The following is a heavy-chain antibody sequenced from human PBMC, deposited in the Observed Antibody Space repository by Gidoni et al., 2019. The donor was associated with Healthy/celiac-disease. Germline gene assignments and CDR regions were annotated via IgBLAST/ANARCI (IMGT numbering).Heavy chain of an antibody. Sequence: EVQLVESGGGLVKPGGSLRLSCAASGFTFSSYSMNWVSQGPGKGLEWVSSISSSSSYIYYADSVKGRFTISRDNAKNSLYLQMNSLRAEDTAVYYCATWAWAGMWGQGTLVTVSS. CDR3: ATWAWAGM. CDR2: ISSSSSYI. J-gene: IGHJ4*02. D-gene: IGHD3-16*01. CDR1: GFTFSSYS. V-gene: IGHV3-21*01.